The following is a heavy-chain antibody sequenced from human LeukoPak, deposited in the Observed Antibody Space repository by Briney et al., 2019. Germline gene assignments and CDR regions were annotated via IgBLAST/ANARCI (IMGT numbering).Heavy chain of an antibody. Sequence: ASVKVSCKASGYTFTSYGMHWVRQAPGQSLECMGWINAANGNTKYSQKFQGRVTITRDTSASTAYMELSSLGSEDTAVYYCARGGETGYYGYFDYWGQGTLVTVSS. D-gene: IGHD3-9*01. J-gene: IGHJ4*02. CDR3: ARGGETGYYGYFDY. V-gene: IGHV1-3*01. CDR1: GYTFTSYG. CDR2: INAANGNT.